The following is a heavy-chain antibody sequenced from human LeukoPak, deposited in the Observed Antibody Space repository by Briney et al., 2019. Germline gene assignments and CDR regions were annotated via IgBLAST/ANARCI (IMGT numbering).Heavy chain of an antibody. D-gene: IGHD5-12*01. J-gene: IGHJ4*02. CDR1: GGSISSYY. Sequence: SETLSLTCTVSGGSISSYYWSWIRQPPGKGLEWIGYIYYSGSTNYNPSLKSRVTISVDTSKNQFSLKLSSVTAADTAVYYCARVFSGYGYFDYWGQGTLVTVSS. V-gene: IGHV4-59*01. CDR2: IYYSGST. CDR3: ARVFSGYGYFDY.